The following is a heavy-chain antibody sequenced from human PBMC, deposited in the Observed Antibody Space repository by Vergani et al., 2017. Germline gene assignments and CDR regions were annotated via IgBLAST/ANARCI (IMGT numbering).Heavy chain of an antibody. CDR1: GFTFSSYG. Sequence: QVQLVESGGGVVQPGRSLRLSCAASGFTFSSYGMHWVRQAPGKGLEWVAVISYDGSNKYYADSVKGRFTISRDNSKNTLYLQMNSLRAEDTAVYYCAREGRRYYYDSSGYSGIDYWGQGTLVTVSS. CDR3: AREGRRYYYDSSGYSGIDY. CDR2: ISYDGSNK. V-gene: IGHV3-30*03. J-gene: IGHJ4*02. D-gene: IGHD3-22*01.